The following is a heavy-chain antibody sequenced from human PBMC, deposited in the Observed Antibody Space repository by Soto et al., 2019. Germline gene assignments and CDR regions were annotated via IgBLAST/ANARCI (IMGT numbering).Heavy chain of an antibody. D-gene: IGHD2-2*01. CDR3: ARDRYCSSTSCYPEGAYYYYGMEV. J-gene: IGHJ6*02. CDR2: INPNSGGT. Sequence: GASVKISCKASGYTFTGYYMHWVRQAPGQGLEWMGWINPNSGGTNYAQKFQGWVTMTRDTSISTAYMELSRLRSDDTAVYYCARDRYCSSTSCYPEGAYYYYGMEVWGEGTTVTVS. CDR1: GYTFTGYY. V-gene: IGHV1-2*04.